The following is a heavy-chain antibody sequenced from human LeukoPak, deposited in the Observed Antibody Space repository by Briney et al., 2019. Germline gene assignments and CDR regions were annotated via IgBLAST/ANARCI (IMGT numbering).Heavy chain of an antibody. D-gene: IGHD6-19*01. J-gene: IGHJ4*02. CDR1: GYTFTNYG. CDR3: ARDGGITVAADDY. CDR2: ISVYNGNT. Sequence: GASVKVSFKASGYTFTNYGFSWVRQAPGHGLEWIGWISVYNGNTNYAQKLQGRVTMTTDTSTSTAYMELRSLRFDDTAVYYCARDGGITVAADDYWGQGTLVTVSS. V-gene: IGHV1-18*01.